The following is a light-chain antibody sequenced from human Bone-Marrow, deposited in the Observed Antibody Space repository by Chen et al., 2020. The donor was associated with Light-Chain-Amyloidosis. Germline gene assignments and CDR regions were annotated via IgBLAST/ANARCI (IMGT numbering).Light chain of an antibody. J-gene: IGKJ4*01. Sequence: EIVLTQSPVTLSLSPGEVANLPCRASQTISSNYLTWYQQKFGQAPRLLIYGSSSRATGIPDRFTGSGSGTDFTLTINRLEPEDFAMYYCQQYGTSPLTFGGGTKVEIK. CDR2: GSS. V-gene: IGKV3-20*01. CDR1: QTISSNY. CDR3: QQYGTSPLT.